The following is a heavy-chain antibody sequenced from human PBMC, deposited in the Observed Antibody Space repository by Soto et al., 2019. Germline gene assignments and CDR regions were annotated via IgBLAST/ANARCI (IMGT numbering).Heavy chain of an antibody. CDR3: ASAGIAVADYYYYYGMDV. V-gene: IGHV1-69*06. Sequence: SVKVSCKASGGTFSSYAISWVRQAPGQGLEWMGGNIPIFGTANYAQKFQGRVTITADKSTSTAYMELSSLRSEDTAVYYCASAGIAVADYYYYYGMDVWGQGTTVTVSS. CDR1: GGTFSSYA. D-gene: IGHD6-19*01. J-gene: IGHJ6*02. CDR2: NIPIFGTA.